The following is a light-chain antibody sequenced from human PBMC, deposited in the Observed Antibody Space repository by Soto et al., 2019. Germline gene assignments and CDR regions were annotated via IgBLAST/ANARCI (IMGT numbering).Light chain of an antibody. CDR3: NSYTTSSTLV. Sequence: QAALTQPASVYGSPGQSITISCTGTSSDVGTYKYVSWYQQHPGKAPKLMIYDVSNRPSGVSNRFSGSKSGNTASLTISGLQAEDEADYYCNSYTTSSTLVFGTGTKVTVL. CDR2: DVS. CDR1: SSDVGTYKY. J-gene: IGLJ1*01. V-gene: IGLV2-14*03.